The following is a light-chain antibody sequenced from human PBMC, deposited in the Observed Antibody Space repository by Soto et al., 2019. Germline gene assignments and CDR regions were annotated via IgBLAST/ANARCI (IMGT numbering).Light chain of an antibody. CDR3: QQYGSSPNT. J-gene: IGKJ5*01. V-gene: IGKV3-20*01. CDR2: GAS. CDR1: QSVDNNF. Sequence: EIVLAQSPGILSLSPGQGATLSCRASQSVDNNFLVWYQHKPGQAPRVLIHGASKRATGIPDRFSGSGSETDVTLTISRLEPEDFAIYYCQQYGSSPNTFGQGTRLEIK.